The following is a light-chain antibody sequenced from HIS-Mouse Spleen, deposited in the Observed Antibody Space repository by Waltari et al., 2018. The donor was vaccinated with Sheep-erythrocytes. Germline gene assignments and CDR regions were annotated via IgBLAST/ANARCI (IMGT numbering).Light chain of an antibody. Sequence: QSARAQPRPVSGSPGQSVPIPCTGTSSGVGGYESFSRYQQHPGKAPKLMIYDVSKRPSGVPDRFSGSKSGNTASLTISGLQAEDEADYYCCSYAGSYTWVFGGGTKLTVL. V-gene: IGLV2-11*01. CDR1: SSGVGGYES. CDR3: CSYAGSYTWV. J-gene: IGLJ3*02. CDR2: DVS.